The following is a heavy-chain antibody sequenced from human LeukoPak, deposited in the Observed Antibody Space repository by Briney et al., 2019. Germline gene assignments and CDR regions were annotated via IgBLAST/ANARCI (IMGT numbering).Heavy chain of an antibody. CDR1: GFTCSSYA. CDR2: ISSDGSTI. J-gene: IGHJ4*02. V-gene: IGHV3-48*04. CDR3: AREHSTGYY. Sequence: GGSLRLSCAASGFTCSSYAMSWVRQAPGKGLEWISYISSDGSTIDYADSVKGRFTISRDNAKNSLYLQMNRLRAEDTAVYYCAREHSTGYYWGQGTLVTVSS. D-gene: IGHD2-8*02.